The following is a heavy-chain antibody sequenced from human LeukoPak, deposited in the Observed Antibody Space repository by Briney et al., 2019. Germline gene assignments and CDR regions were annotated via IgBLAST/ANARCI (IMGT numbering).Heavy chain of an antibody. Sequence: SVKVSCKASGYTFTSYGISWVRQAPGQALEWMGWITPFNGNTNYAQKFQDRVTITRDRSMSTAYMELSSLRSEDTAMYYCASEGGSYPHAFDIWGQGTMVTVSS. CDR2: ITPFNGNT. D-gene: IGHD1-26*01. CDR3: ASEGGSYPHAFDI. V-gene: IGHV1-45*02. J-gene: IGHJ3*02. CDR1: GYTFTSYG.